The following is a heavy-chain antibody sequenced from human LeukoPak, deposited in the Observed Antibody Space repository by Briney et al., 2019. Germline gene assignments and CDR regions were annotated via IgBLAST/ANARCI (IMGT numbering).Heavy chain of an antibody. CDR2: ISWNTVTI. J-gene: IGHJ6*02. Sequence: GGSLRLSCAASGFTFDDYAMHWVRQAPGKGLEWVSGISWNTVTIGYADSVKGRFTISRENAKNSLFLQMNSLRAEDTALYYCTKSGYSSSWYYYYGMDVWGQGTTVTVSS. CDR3: TKSGYSSSWYYYYGMDV. D-gene: IGHD6-13*01. CDR1: GFTFDDYA. V-gene: IGHV3-9*01.